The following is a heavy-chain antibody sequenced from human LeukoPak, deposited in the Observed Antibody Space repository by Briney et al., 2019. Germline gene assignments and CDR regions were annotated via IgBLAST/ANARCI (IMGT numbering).Heavy chain of an antibody. J-gene: IGHJ6*02. V-gene: IGHV3-53*04. Sequence: QAGGSLRLSCAASGFSVSNTYMSWVRQAPGKGLEWVSVIYSGDSGVSTYYADSVKGRFTISRHNSKNTLYLQMSSLRAEDTAVYSCARSAARLRYYYAMDVWGQGTTVTVCS. CDR2: IYSGDSGVST. CDR3: ARSAARLRYYYAMDV. CDR1: GFSVSNTY. D-gene: IGHD6-6*01.